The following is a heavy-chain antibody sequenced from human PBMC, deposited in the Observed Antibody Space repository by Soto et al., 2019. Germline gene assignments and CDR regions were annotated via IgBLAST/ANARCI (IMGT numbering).Heavy chain of an antibody. J-gene: IGHJ6*02. CDR1: GDSVSSNSAA. CDR3: ARAAIGLLWFGELLSYDYYYYGMDV. CDR2: TYYRSKWYN. D-gene: IGHD3-10*01. Sequence: SQTLSLTCAISGDSVSSNSAAWNWIRQSPSRGLEWLGRTYYRSKWYNDYAVSVKSRITINPDTSKNQFSLQLNSVTPEETAVYYCARAAIGLLWFGELLSYDYYYYGMDVWGQGTTVTVSS. V-gene: IGHV6-1*01.